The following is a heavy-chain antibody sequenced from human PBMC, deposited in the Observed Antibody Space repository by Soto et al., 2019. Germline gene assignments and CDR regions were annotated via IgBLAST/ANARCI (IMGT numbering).Heavy chain of an antibody. Sequence: QLQESGPGLVEPSGTLSLTCAVSRGSMSSSDWWCWVRQAPGKGLEWIGETYHSGNTNYTPSLKSRVTLSVDNSKNQFSLTLTSVTAADTGVYYCATWGSTAFDIWGQGTMVTVSS. V-gene: IGHV4-4*02. CDR2: TYHSGNT. D-gene: IGHD3-16*01. J-gene: IGHJ3*02. CDR3: ATWGSTAFDI. CDR1: RGSMSSSDW.